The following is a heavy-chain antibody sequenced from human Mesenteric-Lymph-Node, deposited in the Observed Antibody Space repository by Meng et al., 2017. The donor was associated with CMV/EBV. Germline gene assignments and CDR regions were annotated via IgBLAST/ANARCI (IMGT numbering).Heavy chain of an antibody. CDR3: ARDPVAYDDSNYFYYGMDV. V-gene: IGHV1-69*05. Sequence: SVKVSCKASGGTFSSYAISWVRQAPGQGLEWMGGIIPIFGTANYAQKFQGRVTITTDESTSTAYMELSSLRSEDTAVYYCARDPVAYDDSNYFYYGMDVWGQGTTVTVSS. J-gene: IGHJ6*02. D-gene: IGHD1-1*01. CDR2: IIPIFGTA. CDR1: GGTFSSYA.